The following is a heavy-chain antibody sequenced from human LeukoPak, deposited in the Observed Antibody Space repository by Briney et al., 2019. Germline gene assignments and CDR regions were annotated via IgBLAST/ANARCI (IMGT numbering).Heavy chain of an antibody. CDR1: GGSISSYY. V-gene: IGHV4-4*07. CDR2: IHNTGSA. CDR3: VRAYKGNISLNYYYYMDV. Sequence: SETLSLTCTVSGGSISSYYWSWIRQPAGKGLEWIGRIHNTGSANYNPSLKSRVTMSVDTSKNQFSLKLSSVTAAGTAVYYCVRAYKGNISLNYYYYMDVWGKGTTVTVSS. J-gene: IGHJ6*03. D-gene: IGHD1-1*01.